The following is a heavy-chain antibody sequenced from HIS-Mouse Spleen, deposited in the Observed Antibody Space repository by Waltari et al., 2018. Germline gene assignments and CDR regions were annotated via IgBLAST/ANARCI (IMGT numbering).Heavy chain of an antibody. D-gene: IGHD5-18*01. CDR2: MNPNSGNT. V-gene: IGHV1-8*01. Sequence: QVQLVQSGAEVKKPGASVKVSCKAYGYTFTSYVITWWRQATGQGLEWMGWMNPNSGNTGYAQKFQGRVTMTRNTSISTAYMELSSLRSEDTAVYYCARIGSHRRGYSYGYWFDPWGQGTLVTVSS. CDR1: GYTFTSYV. J-gene: IGHJ5*02. CDR3: ARIGSHRRGYSYGYWFDP.